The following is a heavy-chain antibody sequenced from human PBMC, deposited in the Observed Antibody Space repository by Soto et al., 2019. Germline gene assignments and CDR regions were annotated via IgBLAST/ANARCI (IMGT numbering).Heavy chain of an antibody. CDR1: GGSISSYY. V-gene: IGHV4-59*08. J-gene: IGHJ2*01. CDR3: ATLSSSGWSDHWYFDL. CDR2: IYYSGST. Sequence: QVQLQESGPGLVKPSETLSLTCTVSGGSISSYYWSWIRQPPGKGLEWIGYIYYSGSTNYNPSLRCRVTISVDTSKNRFYLKLSSVTAADTAVYYCATLSSSGWSDHWYFDLWGGGTLVTVSS. D-gene: IGHD6-19*01.